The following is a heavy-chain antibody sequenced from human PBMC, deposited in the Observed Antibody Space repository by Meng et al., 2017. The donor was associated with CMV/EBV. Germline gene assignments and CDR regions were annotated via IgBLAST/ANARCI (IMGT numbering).Heavy chain of an antibody. CDR1: GFTFSSYA. D-gene: IGHD1-26*01. Sequence: GGSLRLCCAASGFTFSSYAMSWVRQAPGKGLEWVSAISGSGGSTYYADSVKGRFTISRDNSKNTLYLQMNSLRAEDTAVYYCAKSVGATTGYFDYWGQGTLVTVSS. V-gene: IGHV3-23*01. CDR2: ISGSGGST. CDR3: AKSVGATTGYFDY. J-gene: IGHJ4*02.